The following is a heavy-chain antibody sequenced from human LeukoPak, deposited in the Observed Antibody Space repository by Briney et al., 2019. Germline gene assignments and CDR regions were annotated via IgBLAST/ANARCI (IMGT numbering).Heavy chain of an antibody. CDR1: GFTFSDYY. V-gene: IGHV4-31*02. D-gene: IGHD7-27*01. Sequence: LRLSCAASGFTFSDYYMSWIRQPPGKGLEWIGYIYYSGSTYYNPSLKSRVTISVDTSKNQFSLKLSSVTAADTAVYYCASWGTGDRFDCWGQGTLVTVSS. CDR3: ASWGTGDRFDC. CDR2: IYYSGST. J-gene: IGHJ4*02.